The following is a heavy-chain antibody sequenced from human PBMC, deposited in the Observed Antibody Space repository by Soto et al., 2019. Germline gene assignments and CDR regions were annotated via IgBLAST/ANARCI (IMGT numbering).Heavy chain of an antibody. Sequence: PGGSLRLSCAASGFTFSNAWMNWVRQAPGKGLEWVGRIKSKTDGGTTDYAAPVKGRFTISRDDSKNTLYLQMNSLKTEDTAVYYGTTGTTYLVLAWFDPWGKGTLFTVSS. V-gene: IGHV3-15*07. J-gene: IGHJ5*02. CDR1: GFTFSNAW. D-gene: IGHD4-17*01. CDR2: IKSKTDGGTT. CDR3: TTGTTYLVLAWFDP.